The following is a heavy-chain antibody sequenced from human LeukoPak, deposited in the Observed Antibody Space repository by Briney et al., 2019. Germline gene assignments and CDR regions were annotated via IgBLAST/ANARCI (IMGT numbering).Heavy chain of an antibody. CDR1: GFTFSIYA. CDR3: ARDRPNYYGSDGHYYRRDGDY. CDR2: ITSRGEST. J-gene: IGHJ4*02. Sequence: GGSLRLSCAASGFTFSIYAMSWVRQAPGKGLQWVSSITSRGESTWYVDSVKGRFTITRDNSENTLYLQMHSLRAEDTAVYHCARDRPNYYGSDGHYYRRDGDYWGRGTLVSVSS. D-gene: IGHD3-22*01. V-gene: IGHV3-23*01.